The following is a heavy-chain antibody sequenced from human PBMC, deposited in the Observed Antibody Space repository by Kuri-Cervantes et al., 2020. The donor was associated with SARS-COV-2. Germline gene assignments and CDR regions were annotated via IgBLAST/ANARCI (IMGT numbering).Heavy chain of an antibody. J-gene: IGHJ5*02. Sequence: GESLKISCAASGFTFSSYSMNWARQAPGKGLEWVSSISSSGSYIYYADSVKGRFTISRDNAKNSLYLQMNSLRAEDTAVYYCARANVVVPAAMGFDPWGQGTLVTVSS. D-gene: IGHD2-2*01. V-gene: IGHV3-21*01. CDR1: GFTFSSYS. CDR2: ISSSGSYI. CDR3: ARANVVVPAAMGFDP.